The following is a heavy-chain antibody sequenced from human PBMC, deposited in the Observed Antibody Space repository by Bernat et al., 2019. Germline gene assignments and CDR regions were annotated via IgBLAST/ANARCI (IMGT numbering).Heavy chain of an antibody. D-gene: IGHD2-2*01. V-gene: IGHV4-34*01. CDR3: ARDSSVVVPAAYYQYHYLDV. J-gene: IGHJ6*03. CDR2: INHSGST. Sequence: QVQLQQWGAGLLKPSETLSLTCAVYGGSFSGYYWSWIRQPPGKGLEWIGEINHSGSTNYNPSLKSRVTISGDTSKNQFSLEPSSVTGADTAVYYCARDSSVVVPAAYYQYHYLDVWGQGTPVTVPS. CDR1: GGSFSGYY.